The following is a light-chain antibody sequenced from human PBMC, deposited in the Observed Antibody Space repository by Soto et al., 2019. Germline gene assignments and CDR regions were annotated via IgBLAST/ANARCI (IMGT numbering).Light chain of an antibody. CDR3: QTVFRPPLT. V-gene: IGKV1-39*01. J-gene: IGKJ3*01. CDR1: QSVDNY. Sequence: DIQMTQSPSSLSASVGDTVTLTCGARQSVDNYLKWYQQKPGKRPGLLIYAASTLHSGFPSRFSGSGTGTDFTLTISGLQPEDFATDYCQTVFRPPLTFGHGTKVDIK. CDR2: AAS.